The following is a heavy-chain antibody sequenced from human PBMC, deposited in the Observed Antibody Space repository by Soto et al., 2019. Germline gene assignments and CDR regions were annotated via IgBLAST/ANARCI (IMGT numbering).Heavy chain of an antibody. CDR3: ARDPYYYDSSGYPVDY. J-gene: IGHJ4*02. Sequence: QVQLVQSGAEVKKPGSSVKVSCKASGGTFSSYTISWVRQAPGQGLEWMGRIIPILGIANYAQKFQGRVTITXXKXTSXAYMELSSLRSEDTAVYYCARDPYYYDSSGYPVDYWGQGTLVTVSS. CDR1: GGTFSSYT. CDR2: IIPILGIA. V-gene: IGHV1-69*08. D-gene: IGHD3-22*01.